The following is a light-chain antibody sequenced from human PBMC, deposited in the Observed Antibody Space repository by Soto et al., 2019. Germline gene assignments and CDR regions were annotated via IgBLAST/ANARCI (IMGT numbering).Light chain of an antibody. CDR3: SAYTVSRTYV. V-gene: IGLV2-14*03. CDR2: NVY. CDR1: SSDVGAYNF. Sequence: QSVLTQPASVSGSPGQSITISCTGTSSDVGAYNFVSWHQQHPGKAPKLMIYNVYYRPSGISYRFSGSKSGNPASLTISGLQGEDEADYYCSAYTVSRTYVFGTGTKVTVL. J-gene: IGLJ1*01.